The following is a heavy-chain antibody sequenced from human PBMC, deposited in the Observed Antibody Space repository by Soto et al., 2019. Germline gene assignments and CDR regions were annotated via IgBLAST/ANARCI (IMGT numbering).Heavy chain of an antibody. CDR1: GGSISSYY. J-gene: IGHJ5*02. D-gene: IGHD3-10*01. CDR3: ARLLWSRGDWFDP. V-gene: IGHV4-59*08. CDR2: IYYSGST. Sequence: QVQLQESGPGLVKPSETLSLTCTVSGGSISSYYWSWIRQPPGKGLEWIGYIYYSGSTNYNPSLKSRVTISVDTSKNQFSLKLSSVTAADTAVYYCARLLWSRGDWFDPWGQVTLVTVSS.